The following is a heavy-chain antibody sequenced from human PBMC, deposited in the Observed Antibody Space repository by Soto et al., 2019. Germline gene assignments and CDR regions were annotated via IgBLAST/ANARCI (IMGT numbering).Heavy chain of an antibody. CDR3: ARDRGVGPNNFDY. Sequence: GASVKVSCKASGYTFTSYDINWVRQATGQGLEWMGLITPYSNNTGCAQKLQGRVTMTTDTSTGTAYMELRNLKSDDTAVYYCARDRGVGPNNFDYWGQGTLVTVSS. V-gene: IGHV1-18*01. CDR2: ITPYSNNT. D-gene: IGHD1-26*01. J-gene: IGHJ4*02. CDR1: GYTFTSYD.